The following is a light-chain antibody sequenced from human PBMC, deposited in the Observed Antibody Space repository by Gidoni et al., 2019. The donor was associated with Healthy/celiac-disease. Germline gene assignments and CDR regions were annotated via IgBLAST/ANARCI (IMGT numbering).Light chain of an antibody. Sequence: EIVLTQSPGTLYLSPWERATLSCRASQSGSSSYLAWYQQKPGQAPRLLLDCASSRSTGIPDRFSGSGSGTDFTLSISRLEPEDFAVYYCQQDGSSPSWTFGQGTKVEIK. CDR1: QSGSSSY. V-gene: IGKV3-20*01. CDR2: CAS. CDR3: QQDGSSPSWT. J-gene: IGKJ1*01.